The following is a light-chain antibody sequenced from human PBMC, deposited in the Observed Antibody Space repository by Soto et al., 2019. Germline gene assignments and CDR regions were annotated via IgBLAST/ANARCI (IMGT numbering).Light chain of an antibody. CDR1: QSISSY. V-gene: IGKV1-39*01. CDR3: QQSYNGPFT. Sequence: DIQMTQSPSSLSASVGDRVTITCRASQSISSYLNWYQQKPGKAPKLLIYAASSLQSGVPSRFSGSGSGTDFTLTINSLQPEDFATYYCQQSYNGPFTFGPGTKVD. CDR2: AAS. J-gene: IGKJ3*01.